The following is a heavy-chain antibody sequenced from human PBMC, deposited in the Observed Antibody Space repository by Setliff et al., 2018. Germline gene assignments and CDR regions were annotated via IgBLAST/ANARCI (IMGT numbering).Heavy chain of an antibody. CDR3: AKVLDTTGYYYFEF. J-gene: IGHJ4*02. D-gene: IGHD3-22*01. Sequence: PGGSLRLSCAAFGFTFSSYGMHWVRQAPGKGLEWVAFIRYDGSNKYYADSVKGRFTISRDNSKNTLYLQMNSLRAEDTAVYYCAKVLDTTGYYYFEFWGQGTLVTVSS. V-gene: IGHV3-30*02. CDR1: GFTFSSYG. CDR2: IRYDGSNK.